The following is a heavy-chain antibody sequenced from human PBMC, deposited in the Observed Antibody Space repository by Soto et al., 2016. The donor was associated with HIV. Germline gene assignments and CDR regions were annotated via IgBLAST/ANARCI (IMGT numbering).Heavy chain of an antibody. J-gene: IGHJ3*02. CDR2: ISSSSSTI. CDR1: GFTFSSYS. CDR3: ARAGEYSSGWYRLEYAFDI. Sequence: EVQLVESGGGLVQPGGSLRLSCAASGFTFSSYSMNWVRQAPGKGLEWVSYISSSSSTIYYADSVKGRFTISRDNAKNSLYLQMNSLRAEDTAVYYCARAGEYSSGWYRLEYAFDIWGQGTMVTVSS. D-gene: IGHD6-19*01. V-gene: IGHV3-48*04.